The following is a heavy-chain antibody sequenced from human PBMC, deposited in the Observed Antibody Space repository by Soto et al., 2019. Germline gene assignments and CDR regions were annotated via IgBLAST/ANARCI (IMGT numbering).Heavy chain of an antibody. D-gene: IGHD5-18*01. CDR3: ARSGYSYGPNPLPY. CDR2: IYYSGST. J-gene: IGHJ4*02. V-gene: IGHV4-31*03. Sequence: SETLSLTCTVSGGSISSGGYYWSWIRQHPGKGLEWIGYIYYSGSTYYNPSLKSRVTISVDTSKNQFSLKLSSVTAADTAVYYCARSGYSYGPNPLPYRGQGTLVTVS. CDR1: GGSISSGGYY.